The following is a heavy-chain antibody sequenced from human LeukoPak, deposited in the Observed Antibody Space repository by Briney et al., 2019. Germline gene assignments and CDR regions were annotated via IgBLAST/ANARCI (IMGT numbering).Heavy chain of an antibody. D-gene: IGHD5-12*01. Sequence: GGSLRLSCAASGFTFSDYYMSWIRQAPGKGLEWVSYISSSSSYTNYADSEKGRFTISRDNAKNSLYLQMNSLRAEDTAVYYCAREWSVATPFDYWGQGTLVTVSS. J-gene: IGHJ4*02. CDR2: ISSSSSYT. V-gene: IGHV3-11*06. CDR1: GFTFSDYY. CDR3: AREWSVATPFDY.